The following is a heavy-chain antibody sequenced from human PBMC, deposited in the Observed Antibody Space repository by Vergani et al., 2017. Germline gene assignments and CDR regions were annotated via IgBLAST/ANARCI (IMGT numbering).Heavy chain of an antibody. V-gene: IGHV1-2*02. J-gene: IGHJ4*02. CDR1: GYTFTGYY. Sequence: QVQLVQSGAEVKKPGASVKVSCKASGYTFTGYYMHWVRQAPGQGLEWMGWINPNSGGTNYAQKFQGRVTITRDTSISTAYMELSRLRSDDTAVYYCARDLTITSFGVVISYFDYWGQGTLVTVSS. CDR3: ARDLTITSFGVVISYFDY. CDR2: INPNSGGT. D-gene: IGHD3-3*01.